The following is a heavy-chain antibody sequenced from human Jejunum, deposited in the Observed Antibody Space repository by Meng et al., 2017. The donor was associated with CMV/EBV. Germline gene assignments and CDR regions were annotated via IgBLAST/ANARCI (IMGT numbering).Heavy chain of an antibody. V-gene: IGHV2-5*02. D-gene: IGHD6-19*01. J-gene: IGHJ4*02. CDR2: NYWDDEK. CDR1: LSSSGEG. CDR3: AHRTPGYISGWDQGVFDY. Sequence: LSSSGEGVVMNRQRPGKALEWNAVNYWDDEKRYRKSMRDRVSITKDTSKNQVFLTMAIMDPADTATYYCAHRTPGYISGWDQGVFDYWGQGVLVTVSS.